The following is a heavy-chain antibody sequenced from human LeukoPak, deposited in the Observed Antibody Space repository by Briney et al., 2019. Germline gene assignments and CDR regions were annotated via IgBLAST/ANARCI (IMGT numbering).Heavy chain of an antibody. D-gene: IGHD6-19*01. Sequence: PSETLSLTCTVSGGSISSYYWSWIRQPPGKGLEWIGYIYYSGSTNYNPSLKSRVTISGDTSKNQFSLKLSSVTAADTAVYYCARSKAVAVPYYYYYMDVWGKGTTVTVSS. J-gene: IGHJ6*03. CDR3: ARSKAVAVPYYYYYMDV. V-gene: IGHV4-59*01. CDR1: GGSISSYY. CDR2: IYYSGST.